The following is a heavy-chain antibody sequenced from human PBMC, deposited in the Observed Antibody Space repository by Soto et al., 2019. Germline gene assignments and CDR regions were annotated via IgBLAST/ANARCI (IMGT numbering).Heavy chain of an antibody. CDR3: ARRSGNSVTTYYFDL. J-gene: IGHJ4*02. D-gene: IGHD4-17*01. CDR1: GFTFSSFG. V-gene: IGHV3-33*01. CDR2: IWYDGSKK. Sequence: PGGSLRLSCAASGFTFSSFGMHWVRQAPGKGLEWVSLIWYDGSKKSYGDSVKGRFTISRDNSRNTVYLQMNSLRADDTAVYYCARRSGNSVTTYYFDLWGQGTQVTVSS.